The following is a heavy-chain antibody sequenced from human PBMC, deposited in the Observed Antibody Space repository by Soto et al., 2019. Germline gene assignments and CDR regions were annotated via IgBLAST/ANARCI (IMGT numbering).Heavy chain of an antibody. CDR2: TYYRSKWYT. J-gene: IGHJ6*02. CDR3: ARQGCSSTSCHGMDV. D-gene: IGHD2-2*01. Sequence: SQTLSLTCAISGDSVSSNSAAWNWIRQSPSKGLDWLGRTYYRSKWYTVCAVSVKSRLVINPDTSKNQFSLQLNSVTPEDTAVYYCARQGCSSTSCHGMDVWGQGTTVTVSS. CDR1: GDSVSSNSAA. V-gene: IGHV6-1*01.